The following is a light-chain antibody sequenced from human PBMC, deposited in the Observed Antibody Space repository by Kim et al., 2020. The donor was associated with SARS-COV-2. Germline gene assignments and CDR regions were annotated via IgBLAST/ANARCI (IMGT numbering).Light chain of an antibody. CDR2: DAS. J-gene: IGKJ2*01. CDR1: QRISNN. V-gene: IGKV3-11*01. Sequence: LSPGESAPLSCKASQRISNNLIWYQQKPVQAPRPLIYDASKRATGIPARFSGSGSGTDFTLTISSLEPADFAVYYCQQRSTWPQTFGQGTKLEI. CDR3: QQRSTWPQT.